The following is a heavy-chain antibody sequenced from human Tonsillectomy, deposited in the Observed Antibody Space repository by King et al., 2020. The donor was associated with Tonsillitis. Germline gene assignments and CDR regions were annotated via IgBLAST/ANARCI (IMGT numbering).Heavy chain of an antibody. CDR2: IYPGDSDT. J-gene: IGHJ3*02. V-gene: IGHV5-51*01. CDR3: ARLGIAVLEGAFDI. Sequence: QLVQSGAEVKKPGESLKISCKGSGYNFISYWIGWVRQMPGKGLEWMGIIYPGDSDTTYSPSFQGQFTISVGKSISTAYLQWSSLRASDTAMYYCARLGIAVLEGAFDIWGQGTMVTVSS. D-gene: IGHD6-19*01. CDR1: GYNFISYW.